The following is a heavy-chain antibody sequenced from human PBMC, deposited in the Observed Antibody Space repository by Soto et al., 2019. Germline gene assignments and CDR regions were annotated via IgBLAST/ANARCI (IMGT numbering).Heavy chain of an antibody. Sequence: GGSLRLSCAASGFTFSGYSMNWVRQAPGKGLEWVAYISSRSTSIYYADSVKGRFTISRDDAKNSLFLQMNSLRNEDTAVYYCARDLYSLYFQPRALVVWGQGTSVTGSS. J-gene: IGHJ6*02. CDR2: ISSRSTSI. D-gene: IGHD3-9*01. CDR1: GFTFSGYS. V-gene: IGHV3-48*02. CDR3: ARDLYSLYFQPRALVV.